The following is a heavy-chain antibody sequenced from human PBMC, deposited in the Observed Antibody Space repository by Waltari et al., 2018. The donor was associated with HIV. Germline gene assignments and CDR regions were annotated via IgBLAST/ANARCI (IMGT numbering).Heavy chain of an antibody. CDR1: GFTISDNY. CDR2: IYSGGST. V-gene: IGHV3-53*01. Sequence: EVQLVESGGGLIEPGGSLRLSCAASGFTISDNYMSWVRQAPGKGVEWVSVIYSGGSTYYAGSVKGRFTISRDNSKNTLSLHMNSLRAEDTAVYYCARDPRSSGYYGMDVWGQGATVTVSS. D-gene: IGHD1-26*01. CDR3: ARDPRSSGYYGMDV. J-gene: IGHJ6*02.